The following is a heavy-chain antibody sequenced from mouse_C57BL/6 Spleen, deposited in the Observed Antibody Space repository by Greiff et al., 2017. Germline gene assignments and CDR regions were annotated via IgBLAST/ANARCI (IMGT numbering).Heavy chain of an antibody. J-gene: IGHJ1*01. CDR3: AREVITTVVARYFDV. Sequence: QVQLQQSGPALVKPGASVQISCKASGYAFSSSWMNWVKQRPGKGLEWIGRIYPGDGDTNYNGKFKGKATLTADKSSSTAYMQLSSLTSEDSAVYFCAREVITTVVARYFDVWGAGTTVTVSS. D-gene: IGHD1-1*01. CDR2: IYPGDGDT. V-gene: IGHV1-82*01. CDR1: GYAFSSSW.